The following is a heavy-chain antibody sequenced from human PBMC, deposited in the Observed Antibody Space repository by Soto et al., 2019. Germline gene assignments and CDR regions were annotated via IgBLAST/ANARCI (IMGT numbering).Heavy chain of an antibody. CDR2: IYNSGST. J-gene: IGHJ4*02. V-gene: IGHV4-39*01. CDR3: VRRGDTAMVLDY. D-gene: IGHD5-18*01. CDR1: RGTISSSSYS. Sequence: PSETISLTCTACRGTISSSSYSRGWNSQPPGKGLEWIGIIYNSGSTYYNPSLKSRVTISVETSKNQFSFKLSSVTAADTAVYYCVRRGDTAMVLDYWGQGTLGTVSS.